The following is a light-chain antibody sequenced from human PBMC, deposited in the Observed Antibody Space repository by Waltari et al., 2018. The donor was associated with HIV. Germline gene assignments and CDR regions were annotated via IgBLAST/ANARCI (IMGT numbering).Light chain of an antibody. V-gene: IGLV9-49*01. Sequence: QPVLTQPPSASASLGASVTLTCTLSSGYSNSNVDWYQQRPGKGPRFVMRVGTGGIVGSKGDGIPDRFSVLGSGLNRYLTINNIQEEDESDYYCGADHGSGSNWVFGGGTKLTVL. CDR3: GADHGSGSNWV. CDR2: VGTGGIVG. CDR1: SGYSNSN. J-gene: IGLJ2*01.